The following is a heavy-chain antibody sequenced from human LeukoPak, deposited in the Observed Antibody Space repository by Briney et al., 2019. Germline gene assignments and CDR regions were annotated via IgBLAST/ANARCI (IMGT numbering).Heavy chain of an antibody. CDR2: ISYDGSNK. CDR1: GXXFGXXG. V-gene: IGHV3-30*03. D-gene: IGHD6-13*01. CDR3: XRDKSSSFRNFQH. Sequence: GRSLRLSCAAXGXXFGXXGXXXXXXAPGXXLXXXXXISYDGSNKYYEXSVKGRFTISRDNSRNTLYLQMNSLRAEDTAVYYCXRDKSSSFRNFQHWGQGTLVTVSS. J-gene: IGHJ1*01.